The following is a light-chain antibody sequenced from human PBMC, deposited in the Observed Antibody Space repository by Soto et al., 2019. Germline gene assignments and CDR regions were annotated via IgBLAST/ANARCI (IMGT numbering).Light chain of an antibody. Sequence: QSALTHPASVSGSPGQSITISCTGTSSDGVGYKHVSWYQHHPGKAPKLMIYEVSNRPSGVSNRFSGSKSGYTSSLTISGLQAEDEADYYCNSQRSSGTRVVGNGTKLTVL. J-gene: IGLJ1*01. CDR1: SSDGVGYKH. CDR3: NSQRSSGTRV. CDR2: EVS. V-gene: IGLV2-14*01.